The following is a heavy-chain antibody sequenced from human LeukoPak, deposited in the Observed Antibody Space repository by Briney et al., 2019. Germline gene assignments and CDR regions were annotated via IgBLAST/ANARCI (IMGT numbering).Heavy chain of an antibody. D-gene: IGHD5-18*01. J-gene: IGHJ4*02. V-gene: IGHV3-21*01. CDR3: ARSLATGGYSYGYITD. Sequence: GGSLRLSCAASGFTFSSYSMNWVRQAPGKGLEWVSSISGSRSYIYYADSVKGRFTISRDNAKNSLYLQMNSLRADDTAVYYCARSLATGGYSYGYITDWGQGTLVTVSS. CDR1: GFTFSSYS. CDR2: ISGSRSYI.